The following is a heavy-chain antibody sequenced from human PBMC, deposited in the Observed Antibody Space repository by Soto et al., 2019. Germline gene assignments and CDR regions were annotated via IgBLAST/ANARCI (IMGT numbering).Heavy chain of an antibody. Sequence: EVQLVESGGGLVQPGGSLRLSCAASGFTFSSYWMHWVRQAPGKGLVWVSRINSDGSSTSYADSLKGRFTISRDNAKNTLYLEMNRLGAEDTAVYYCVRTSLVVAAATREDYWGQGTLVTVSS. CDR3: VRTSLVVAAATREDY. CDR2: INSDGSST. V-gene: IGHV3-74*01. J-gene: IGHJ4*02. CDR1: GFTFSSYW. D-gene: IGHD2-15*01.